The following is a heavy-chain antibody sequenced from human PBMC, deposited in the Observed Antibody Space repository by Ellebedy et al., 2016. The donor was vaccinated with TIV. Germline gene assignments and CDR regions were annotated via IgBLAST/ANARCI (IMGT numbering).Heavy chain of an antibody. CDR3: ARHVLSGGSGWTYYYYGMDV. D-gene: IGHD6-19*01. Sequence: MPSETLSLTCTVSGGSISSYYWSWIRQSPGKGLEWLWYIYYSGSTNYNPSLKSRVTISVDTSKNQFSLKLSSLTAADTAVDYCARHVLSGGSGWTYYYYGMDVWGQGTTVTVSS. CDR2: IYYSGST. J-gene: IGHJ6*02. CDR1: GGSISSYY. V-gene: IGHV4-59*08.